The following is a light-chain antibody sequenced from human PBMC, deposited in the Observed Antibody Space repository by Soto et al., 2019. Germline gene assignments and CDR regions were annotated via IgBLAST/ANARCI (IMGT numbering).Light chain of an antibody. V-gene: IGLV1-44*01. CDR3: ATWDDSLNGWV. Sequence: QAVVTQPPSASGTPGQRVSISCSGSRSNIGSYTVNWYQQFPGTAPKLLIYSNNQRPSGVPDRFSGSKSGTSASLAISGLQSEDESDYYCATWDDSLNGWVFGGGTKSPS. CDR2: SNN. J-gene: IGLJ3*02. CDR1: RSNIGSYT.